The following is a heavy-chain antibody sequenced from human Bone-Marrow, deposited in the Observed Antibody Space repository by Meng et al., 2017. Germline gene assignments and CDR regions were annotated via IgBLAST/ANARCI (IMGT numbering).Heavy chain of an antibody. V-gene: IGHV1-69*10. CDR3: ARGFPGLAKD. Sequence: SVKVSCKASGGTFSSHAISWVRQAPGQGLEWMGGIIPILITPNYAQKFKGRVTITTDISTATVYMELTSLRSEDTAVYYCARGFPGLAKDWGQGTLVTVSS. CDR2: IIPILITP. J-gene: IGHJ4*02. CDR1: GGTFSSHA. D-gene: IGHD3-10*01.